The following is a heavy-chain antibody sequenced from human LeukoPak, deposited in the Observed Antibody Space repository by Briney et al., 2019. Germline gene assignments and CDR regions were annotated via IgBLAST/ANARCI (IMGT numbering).Heavy chain of an antibody. CDR1: GYTFTSCG. Sequence: ASVKVSCKASGYTFTSCGISWVRQAPGQGLEWMGWISAYNGNTNYAQKLQGRVTMTTDTSTSTAYMELRSLRSDDTAVYYCARVLQGGLSGYDLWFDPWGQGTLVTVSS. CDR3: ARVLQGGLSGYDLWFDP. D-gene: IGHD5-12*01. V-gene: IGHV1-18*01. CDR2: ISAYNGNT. J-gene: IGHJ5*02.